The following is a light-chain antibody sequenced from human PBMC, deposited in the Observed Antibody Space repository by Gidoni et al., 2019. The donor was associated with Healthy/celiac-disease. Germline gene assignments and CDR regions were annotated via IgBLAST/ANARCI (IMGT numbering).Light chain of an antibody. CDR1: RGISSY. Sequence: DIQLTQSPSFLSASVGDRVTITCRASRGISSYLAWYQQKPGKAPKLLIYAASPLQSGVPSRFSGSGSGTEFTLTISSLQPEDFATYYCQQLNSYPALTFXGXTKVEIK. CDR3: QQLNSYPALT. CDR2: AAS. V-gene: IGKV1-9*01. J-gene: IGKJ4*01.